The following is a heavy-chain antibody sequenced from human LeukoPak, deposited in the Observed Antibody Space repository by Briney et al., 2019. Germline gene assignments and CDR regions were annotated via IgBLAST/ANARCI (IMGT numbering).Heavy chain of an antibody. CDR1: GFTFSGYW. V-gene: IGHV3-7*01. Sequence: GGSLRLSCATSGFTFSGYWMGWVRQAPGKGLEWVANINLDGSVKHYVDSAKGRFTISRDNAKNSLYLQMNSLRAEDTALYYCATSDDSSGSDWGQGTLVTVSS. D-gene: IGHD3-22*01. CDR2: INLDGSVK. CDR3: ATSDDSSGSD. J-gene: IGHJ4*02.